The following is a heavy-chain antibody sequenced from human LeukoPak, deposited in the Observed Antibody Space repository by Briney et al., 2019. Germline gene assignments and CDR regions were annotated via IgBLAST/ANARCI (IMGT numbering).Heavy chain of an antibody. D-gene: IGHD4-17*01. CDR2: ISGSGGST. V-gene: IGHV3-23*01. CDR3: AKETLFTVRGY. CDR1: GFTVSSNY. Sequence: GGSLRLSCAASGFTVSSNYMSWVRQAPGKGLEWVSAISGSGGSTYYADSVKGRFTISRDNSKNTLYLQMNSLRAEDTAVYYCAKETLFTVRGYWGQGTLVTVSS. J-gene: IGHJ4*02.